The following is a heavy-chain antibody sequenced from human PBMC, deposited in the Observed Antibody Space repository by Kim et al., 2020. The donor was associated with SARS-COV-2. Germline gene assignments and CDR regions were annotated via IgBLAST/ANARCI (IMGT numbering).Heavy chain of an antibody. CDR3: ARGVEYCSSTSCYHGYYFDC. CDR1: GGTFSSYA. J-gene: IGHJ4*02. V-gene: IGHV1-69*13. CDR2: IIPIFGTA. D-gene: IGHD2-2*01. Sequence: SVKVSCKASGGTFSSYAISWVRQAPGQGLEWMGGIIPIFGTANYAQKFQGRVTITADESTSTAYMELSSLRAEDTAVYYCARGVEYCSSTSCYHGYYFDCEGQGSLVTVSS.